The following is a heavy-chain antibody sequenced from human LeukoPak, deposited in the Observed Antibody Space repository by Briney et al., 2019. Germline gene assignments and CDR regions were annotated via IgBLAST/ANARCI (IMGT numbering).Heavy chain of an antibody. V-gene: IGHV3-7*01. CDR3: ARANDFWSGYYTHALDY. D-gene: IGHD3-3*01. CDR1: GFTFSTTW. CDR2: IKPDGSEK. J-gene: IGHJ4*02. Sequence: GGSLRLSCAASGFTFSTTWMNWVRQTPGEGLEWVANIKPDGSEKYYVDSVKGRFTISRDNAKNSLYLQMNNLRAEDTAVYYCARANDFWSGYYTHALDYWGQGTLVTVSS.